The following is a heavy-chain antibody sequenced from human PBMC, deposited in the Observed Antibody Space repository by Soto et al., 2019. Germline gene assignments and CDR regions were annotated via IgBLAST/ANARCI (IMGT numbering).Heavy chain of an antibody. J-gene: IGHJ4*02. Sequence: QVHLVQSGAEVKKPGASVKVSCKGSGYTFTSYGITWVRQAPGQGLEWMGWISAHNGNTDYAQKLQGRVTVPRDTSTSTAYMELRCLRSDDTAVYYCARGRYGDYWGQGALVTVSS. CDR3: ARGRYGDY. CDR2: ISAHNGNT. D-gene: IGHD1-1*01. CDR1: GYTFTSYG. V-gene: IGHV1-18*01.